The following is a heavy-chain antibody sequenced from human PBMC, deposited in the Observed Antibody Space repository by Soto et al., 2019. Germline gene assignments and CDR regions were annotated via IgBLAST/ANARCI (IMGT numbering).Heavy chain of an antibody. J-gene: IGHJ6*02. Sequence: QVQLVQYGAEVKKPGSSVKVSCKASGGTFSSYTISWVGQAPGQGLEWMGRIIPILGIANYAQKFQGRVTIIADKSTSRANLELSSLRSKDRVVYYCAGVRGEDYYGMEVWGQGATVTGFS. V-gene: IGHV1-69*02. D-gene: IGHD3-10*01. CDR1: GGTFSSYT. CDR3: AGVRGEDYYGMEV. CDR2: IIPILGIA.